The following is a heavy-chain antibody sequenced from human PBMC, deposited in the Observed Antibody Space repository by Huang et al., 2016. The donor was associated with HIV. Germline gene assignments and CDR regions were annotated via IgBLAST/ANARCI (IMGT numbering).Heavy chain of an antibody. V-gene: IGHV3-30*03. CDR1: GFTFRSHA. CDR2: IAYYGRTE. J-gene: IGHJ6*03. D-gene: IGHD2-15*01. CDR3: GRDPAAITETSSHYYYFMDV. Sequence: QVQLVESGGGVVRSGGSLRLSCAGSGFTFRSHAIHWARQPPGKGWGGVGVIAYYGRTEHLADTVEGRFTISRDNSRNTVSLQMNSLRPEDTAVYFCGRDPAAITETSSHYYYFMDVWGNGTTVIVSS.